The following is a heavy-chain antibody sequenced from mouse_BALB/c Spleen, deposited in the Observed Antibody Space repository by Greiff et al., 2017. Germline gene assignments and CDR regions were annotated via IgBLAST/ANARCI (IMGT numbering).Heavy chain of an antibody. CDR2: IYPGNGDT. CDR1: GYTFTSYN. D-gene: IGHD2-4*01. CDR3: ARRATRAYDYNWYFDV. V-gene: IGHV1-12*01. Sequence: LQQPGAELVKPGASVKMSCKASGYTFTSYNMHWVKQTPGQGLEWIGAIYPGNGDTSYNQKFKGKATLTADKSSSTAYMQLSSLTSEDSAVYYCARRATRAYDYNWYFDVWGAGTTVTVSA. J-gene: IGHJ1*01.